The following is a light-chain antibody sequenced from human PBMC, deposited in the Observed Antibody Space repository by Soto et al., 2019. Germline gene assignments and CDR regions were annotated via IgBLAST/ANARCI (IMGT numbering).Light chain of an antibody. Sequence: QSALTQPASVSGSPGQSITISCTGASSDVGGYNYVSWHQQHPGKAPKLMIYEVSNRPSGVSDRFSGSKSGDTASLTISGLQAEDEADYYWSSYTSSTTRVFGTGTKLTVL. CDR3: SSYTSSTTRV. V-gene: IGLV2-14*01. J-gene: IGLJ1*01. CDR1: SSDVGGYNY. CDR2: EVS.